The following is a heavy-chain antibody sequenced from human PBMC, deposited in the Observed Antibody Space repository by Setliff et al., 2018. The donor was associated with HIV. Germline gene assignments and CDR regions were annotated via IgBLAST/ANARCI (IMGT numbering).Heavy chain of an antibody. CDR2: IIPILGTA. CDR1: GGTFSSYA. V-gene: IGHV1-69*13. J-gene: IGHJ3*02. CDR3: ARPPSGWLQLEDAFDI. D-gene: IGHD5-12*01. Sequence: SVKVSCKASGGTFSSYAITWVRQAPGQGLEWMGGIIPILGTANYAQKFQGRVTITADESTSTAYMELNSLRSEDTAVYYCARPPSGWLQLEDAFDIWGQGTMVTVSS.